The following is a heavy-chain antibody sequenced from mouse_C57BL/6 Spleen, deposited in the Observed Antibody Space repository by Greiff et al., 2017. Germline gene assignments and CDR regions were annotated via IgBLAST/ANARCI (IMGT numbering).Heavy chain of an antibody. J-gene: IGHJ4*01. Sequence: VQLVESGAELVRPGASVTLSCKASGYTFTDYEMHWVKQTPVHGLEWIGAIDPETGGTAYNQKFKGKAILTADKSSSTAYMELRSLTSEDSAVYYCTRDYGMDYWGQGTSVTVSS. CDR1: GYTFTDYE. CDR2: IDPETGGT. V-gene: IGHV1-15*01. CDR3: TRDYGMDY.